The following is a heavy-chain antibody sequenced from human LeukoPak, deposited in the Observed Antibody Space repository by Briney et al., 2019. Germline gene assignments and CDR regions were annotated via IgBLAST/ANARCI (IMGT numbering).Heavy chain of an antibody. J-gene: IGHJ4*02. CDR1: GGSISSYY. V-gene: IGHV4-4*07. D-gene: IGHD3-22*01. CDR2: IYTSGST. Sequence: SETLSLTCTVSGGSISSYYWSWIRQPAGKGLEWIGRIYTSGSTNYNPSLKSRVTMSVDTSKNQLSLKLSSVTAADTAVYYCAREWYYYDSSGYSYYFDYWGQGTLVTVSS. CDR3: AREWYYYDSSGYSYYFDY.